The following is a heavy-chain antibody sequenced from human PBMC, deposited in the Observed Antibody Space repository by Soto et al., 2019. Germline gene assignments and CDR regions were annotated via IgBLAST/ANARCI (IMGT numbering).Heavy chain of an antibody. D-gene: IGHD2-2*01. CDR3: ARGEPGQLPHPNWFDP. CDR1: GGSISSGDYY. Sequence: SETLSLTCTVCGGSISSGDYYWSWIRQPPGKGLEWIGYIYYSGSTYYNPSLKSRVTISVDTSKNQFSLKLSSVTAADTAVYYCARGEPGQLPHPNWFDPWRQGTLVTVTS. V-gene: IGHV4-30-4*01. J-gene: IGHJ5*02. CDR2: IYYSGST.